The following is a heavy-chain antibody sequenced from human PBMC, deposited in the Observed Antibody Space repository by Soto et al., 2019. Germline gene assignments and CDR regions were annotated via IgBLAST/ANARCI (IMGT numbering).Heavy chain of an antibody. CDR3: ARGPTPPYCSGGSCYSRFDY. CDR2: IIPIFGTA. CDR1: GGTFSSYA. Sequence: QVQLVQSGAEVKKPGSSVKVSCKASGGTFSSYAISWVRQAPGQGLEWMGGIIPIFGTANYAQKFQGRVTITADESTSTAYMELSRLRSEDTAVYYCARGPTPPYCSGGSCYSRFDYWGQGTLVTVSS. D-gene: IGHD2-15*01. V-gene: IGHV1-69*01. J-gene: IGHJ4*02.